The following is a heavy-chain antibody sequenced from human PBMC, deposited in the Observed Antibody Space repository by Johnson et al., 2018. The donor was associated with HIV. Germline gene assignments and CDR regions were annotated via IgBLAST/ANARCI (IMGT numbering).Heavy chain of an antibody. CDR3: ARATAYGGRVDGFDI. CDR1: GFTFDDYG. D-gene: IGHD4-23*01. CDR2: INWNGGSP. V-gene: IGHV3-20*04. Sequence: VQLVESGGGVVRPGGSLRLSCAASGFTFDDYGMSWVRQAPGKGLEWVSGINWNGGSPTYADSVKGRFTISRDNAKNSLDLQMNSLRGEETALYYGARATAYGGRVDGFDIWGQGTMVTVSS. J-gene: IGHJ3*02.